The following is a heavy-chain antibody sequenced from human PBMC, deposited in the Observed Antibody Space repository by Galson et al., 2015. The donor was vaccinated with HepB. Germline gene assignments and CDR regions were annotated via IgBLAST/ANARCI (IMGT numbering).Heavy chain of an antibody. D-gene: IGHD3-10*01. V-gene: IGHV3-23*01. J-gene: IGHJ4*02. CDR2: ISGSGGST. Sequence: SLRLSCAASGFTFSSYAMSWVRQAPGKGLEWVSAISGSGGSTYYADSVKGRFTISRDNSKNTLYLQMNSLRAEGTAVYYCAKVGFGELFGWSSIASTPTFDYWGQGTLVTVSS. CDR3: AKVGFGELFGWSSIASTPTFDY. CDR1: GFTFSSYA.